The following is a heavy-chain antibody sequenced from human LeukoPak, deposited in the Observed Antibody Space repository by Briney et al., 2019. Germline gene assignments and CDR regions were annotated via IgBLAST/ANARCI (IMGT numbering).Heavy chain of an antibody. Sequence: KASETLSLTCIVSGGSISSYYWSWIRQPPGKGLEWIGNIYYSGTTNYNPSLKSRVTISVDKSKNHFSLNLSSVTAADTAVYYCARRLGESGAAGRFDHCGQGTLVTVSS. D-gene: IGHD5-12*01. CDR2: IYYSGTT. CDR1: GGSISSYY. J-gene: IGHJ5*02. V-gene: IGHV4-59*08. CDR3: ARRLGESGAAGRFDH.